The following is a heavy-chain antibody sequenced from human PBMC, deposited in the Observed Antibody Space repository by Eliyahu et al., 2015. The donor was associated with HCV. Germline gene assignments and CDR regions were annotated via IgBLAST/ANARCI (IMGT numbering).Heavy chain of an antibody. D-gene: IGHD2-15*01. CDR2: INPSGGST. CDR3: ASGHNYCSGGSCQPYYGMDV. CDR1: GYTFTSYY. Sequence: QVQLVQSGAEVKKPGASVKVSCKASGYTFTSYYMXWVRQAPGQGLEWMGIINPSGGSTSYAQKFQGRVTMTRDTSTSTVYMELSSLRSEDTAVYYCASGHNYCSGGSCQPYYGMDVWGQGTTVTVSS. V-gene: IGHV1-46*01. J-gene: IGHJ6*02.